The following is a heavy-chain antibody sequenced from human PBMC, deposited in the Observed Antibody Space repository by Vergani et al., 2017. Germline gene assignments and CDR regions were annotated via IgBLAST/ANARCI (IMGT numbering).Heavy chain of an antibody. CDR3: AKFPLNITTPDRGDF. Sequence: HVQMVESGGGAVQPGRSLRLSCAVSGCRFSDYGMHWVRQAPGRGLEWVALISYDGGTTYYEDSVKGRVTISRDNSKNTLFLQMHSLRVEDTALYYCAKFPLNITTPDRGDFWGQGSLVTVSS. CDR2: ISYDGGTT. CDR1: GCRFSDYG. V-gene: IGHV3-30*18. D-gene: IGHD1-1*01. J-gene: IGHJ4*02.